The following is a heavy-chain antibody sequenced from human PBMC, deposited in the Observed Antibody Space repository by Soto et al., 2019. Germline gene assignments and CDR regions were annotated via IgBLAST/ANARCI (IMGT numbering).Heavy chain of an antibody. J-gene: IGHJ4*02. CDR3: ASAPNMYYFDD. V-gene: IGHV4-59*01. CDR1: GGSSSSDY. Sequence: PSETLSLTCTVSGGSSSSDYWSWIRQPPGKGLEWIGYIYHSGSANYNPSLKSRVTISVDTSKSQFSLRLSSVTAADTAVYYCASAPNMYYFDDWGQGTLVTVSS. CDR2: IYHSGSA. D-gene: IGHD2-8*01.